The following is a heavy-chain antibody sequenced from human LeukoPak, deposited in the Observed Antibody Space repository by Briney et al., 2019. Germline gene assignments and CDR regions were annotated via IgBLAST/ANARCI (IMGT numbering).Heavy chain of an antibody. CDR2: MYSGGTT. J-gene: IGHJ3*02. Sequence: SETLSLTCTVSDGSINGYYWSWIRQPPGKGLDWIGYMYSGGTTNYSPSLKSRVTISVDTSKNQFSLKLSSVTAADTAVYYCARHHVALYYYGSGSYYNAFDIWGQGTMVTVSS. CDR3: ARHHVALYYYGSGSYYNAFDI. V-gene: IGHV4-59*08. D-gene: IGHD3-10*01. CDR1: DGSINGYY.